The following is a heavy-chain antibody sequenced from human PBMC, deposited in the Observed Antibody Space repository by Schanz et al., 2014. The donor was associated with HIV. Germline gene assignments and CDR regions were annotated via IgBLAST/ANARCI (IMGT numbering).Heavy chain of an antibody. CDR1: GFNFNSYG. CDR2: ISYDGTKK. CDR3: AKGWRGYSISSWVDY. J-gene: IGHJ4*02. D-gene: IGHD6-6*01. V-gene: IGHV3-30*18. Sequence: QEQLVESGGGVVQPGRSLRLSCVASGFNFNSYGMYWVRQAPGKGLEWVAVISYDGTKKHYADSVKGRFTISRDNSKNSLSLLIKSLRADDTAVYYCAKGWRGYSISSWVDYWGQGSLVTVSS.